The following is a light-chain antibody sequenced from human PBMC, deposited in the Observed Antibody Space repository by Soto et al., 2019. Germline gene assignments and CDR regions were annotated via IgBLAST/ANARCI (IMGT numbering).Light chain of an antibody. J-gene: IGLJ2*01. CDR1: SSDVGYYNY. CDR2: DVS. V-gene: IGLV2-11*01. CDR3: CSYAGSYTLA. Sequence: QSALTQPRSVSGSPGQSVTISCTGTSSDVGYYNYVSWYQQHPGKATKLMIYDVSKRPSGVPDRFSGSKSGNTASLTISGLQAEDEADYYCCSYAGSYTLAFGGGTKLTVL.